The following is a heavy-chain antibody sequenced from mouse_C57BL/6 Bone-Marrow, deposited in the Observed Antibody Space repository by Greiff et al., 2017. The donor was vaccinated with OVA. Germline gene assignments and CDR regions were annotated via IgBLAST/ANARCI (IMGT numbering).Heavy chain of an antibody. J-gene: IGHJ2*01. D-gene: IGHD1-1*01. CDR3: ARGFITTGGFDY. V-gene: IGHV1-64*01. Sequence: VKLQQPGAELVKPGASVKLSCKASGYTFTSYWMHWVKQRPGQGLEWIGMIHPNSGSTNYNEKFKSKATLTVDKSSSTAYMQLSSLTSEDSAVYYCARGFITTGGFDYWGQGTTLTVSS. CDR1: GYTFTSYW. CDR2: IHPNSGST.